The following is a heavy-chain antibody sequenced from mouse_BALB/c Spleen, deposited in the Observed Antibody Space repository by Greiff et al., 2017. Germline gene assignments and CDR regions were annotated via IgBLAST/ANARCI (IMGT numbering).Heavy chain of an antibody. CDR3: ARGTQFAY. J-gene: IGHJ3*01. D-gene: IGHD3-3*01. V-gene: IGHV1-77*01. CDR1: GYTFTDYY. Sequence: QVQLQQSGAELARPGASVKLSCKASGYTFTDYYLNWVKQRTGQGLEWIGEIYPGSGNTYYNEKFKGKATLTADKSSSTAYMQLSSLTSEDSAVYFCARGTQFAYWGQGTLVTVSA. CDR2: IYPGSGNT.